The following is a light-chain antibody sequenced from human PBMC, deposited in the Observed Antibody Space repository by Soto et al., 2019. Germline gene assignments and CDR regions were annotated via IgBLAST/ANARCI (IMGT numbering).Light chain of an antibody. CDR3: ETWDSNTRV. V-gene: IGLV4-60*02. CDR2: LEGSGSY. J-gene: IGLJ3*02. CDR1: SGHSSYI. Sequence: QLVLTQSSSASASLGSSVKLTGTLSSGHSSYIIAWHQQQPGKAPRYLMKLEGSGSYNKGSGVPDRFSGSSSGADRYLTISYLRFEDEADYYCETWDSNTRVFGGGTKLTVL.